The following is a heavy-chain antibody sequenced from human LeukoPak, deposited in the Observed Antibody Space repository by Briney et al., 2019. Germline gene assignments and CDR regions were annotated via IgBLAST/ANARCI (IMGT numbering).Heavy chain of an antibody. D-gene: IGHD3-10*01. CDR1: GFTFSSYA. J-gene: IGHJ4*02. CDR3: ANAMYYYGSYYFDY. V-gene: IGHV3-23*01. Sequence: GGSLRLSCAASGFTFSSYAMSWVRQAPGKGLEWVSAISGSGGSTYYADSVKGRFTISRDNSKNTLYLQMNSLRAEDTAVYYCANAMYYYGSYYFDYWGQGTLVTVSS. CDR2: ISGSGGST.